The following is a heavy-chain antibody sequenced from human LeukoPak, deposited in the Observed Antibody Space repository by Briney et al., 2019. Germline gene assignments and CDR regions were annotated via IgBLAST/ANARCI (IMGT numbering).Heavy chain of an antibody. J-gene: IGHJ4*02. V-gene: IGHV3-23*01. Sequence: GGSLRLSCAASEFTFRTCAMSWVRQAPGKGLEWVSGISGGGGNTNYADSVKGRFTISRDNSKNTLYLQMNSLRAEDTAVYYCAKAIATSGTQGIDHWGQGTLVTVSS. CDR3: AKAIATSGTQGIDH. D-gene: IGHD6-13*01. CDR1: EFTFRTCA. CDR2: ISGGGGNT.